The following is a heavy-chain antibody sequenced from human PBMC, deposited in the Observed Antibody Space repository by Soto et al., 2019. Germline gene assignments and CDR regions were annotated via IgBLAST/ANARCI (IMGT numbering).Heavy chain of an antibody. Sequence: SETLSLTCTVSGYSISSGYYWGWIRQPPGKGLEWIGSIYHSGSTYYNPSLKSRVTISVDTSKNQFSLKLSSVTAADTAVYYCAREDYYGSGTPYYFDYWGQGTLVTVSS. CDR2: IYHSGST. D-gene: IGHD3-10*01. V-gene: IGHV4-38-2*02. J-gene: IGHJ4*02. CDR1: GYSISSGYY. CDR3: AREDYYGSGTPYYFDY.